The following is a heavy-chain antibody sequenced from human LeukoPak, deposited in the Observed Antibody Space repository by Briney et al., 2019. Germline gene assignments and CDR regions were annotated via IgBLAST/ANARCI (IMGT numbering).Heavy chain of an antibody. CDR1: GYSISSGYF. Sequence: ASETLSLTCTVSGYSISSGYFWGWIRQPPGKGLEWIGSFYHSGITYYNPSLKSRVTISVEMSKNQFSLKLSSVTAADTAVYYCARAKLWLPAFDIWGQGTMVTVSS. CDR2: FYHSGIT. CDR3: ARAKLWLPAFDI. V-gene: IGHV4-38-2*02. D-gene: IGHD5-18*01. J-gene: IGHJ3*02.